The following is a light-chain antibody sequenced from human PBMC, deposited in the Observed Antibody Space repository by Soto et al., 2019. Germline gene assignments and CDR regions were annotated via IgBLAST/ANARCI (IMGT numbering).Light chain of an antibody. CDR2: DSN. J-gene: IGLJ2*01. V-gene: IGLV1-51*01. CDR1: SSNFGKSF. CDR3: GTWDTSLSVVV. Sequence: QSVLTQPPSVSAAPGQKVTISCSGSSSNFGKSFVVWYQQLPGTAPQLLIYDSNKRPSGIPDRFSGSKSGTSASLGITGLQTGDEADYYCGTWDTSLSVVVFGGGTKLTVL.